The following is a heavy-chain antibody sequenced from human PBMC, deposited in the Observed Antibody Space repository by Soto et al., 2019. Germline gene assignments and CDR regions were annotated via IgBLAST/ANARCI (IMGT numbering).Heavy chain of an antibody. V-gene: IGHV3-7*01. CDR3: ARENNGGPEY. Sequence: EVQLVESGGGLVQPGGSLRLSCTASGFTFSTYWMMWVRQAPGKGLEWVANINEHGSEKYHVDSVKGRFTISRDNTKNSLYLRMNGLRAEDTAVYYCARENNGGPEYWGQGTLVTVSS. D-gene: IGHD1-20*01. CDR2: INEHGSEK. J-gene: IGHJ4*02. CDR1: GFTFSTYW.